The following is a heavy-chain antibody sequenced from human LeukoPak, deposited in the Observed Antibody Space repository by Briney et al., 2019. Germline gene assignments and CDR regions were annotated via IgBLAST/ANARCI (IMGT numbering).Heavy chain of an antibody. CDR3: ARGPTAGSYFRVGFDY. D-gene: IGHD1-26*01. V-gene: IGHV4-31*03. Sequence: SETLSLTCSVSGDSISSGDYYWSWIRQHPGEALEWIGYIYYTGRADYNPSFKSRVTISADTSKNRFTLKLSSVTAADTAVYYCARGPTAGSYFRVGFDYWGQGNLVTVSS. J-gene: IGHJ4*02. CDR1: GDSISSGDYY. CDR2: IYYTGRA.